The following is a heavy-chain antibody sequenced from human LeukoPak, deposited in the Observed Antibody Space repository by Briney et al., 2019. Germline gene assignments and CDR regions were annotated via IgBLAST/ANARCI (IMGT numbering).Heavy chain of an antibody. CDR3: ARGGYYYDSSGYLPYYYYMDV. Sequence: SETLSLTCAVYGGSFSGYYWSWIRQPPGKGLEWIGEINHSGSTNYNPSLKSRVTISVDTSKNQFSLKLSSVTAADTAVYYCARGGYYYDSSGYLPYYYYMDVWGKGTTVTVSS. CDR1: GGSFSGYY. V-gene: IGHV4-34*01. D-gene: IGHD3-22*01. CDR2: INHSGST. J-gene: IGHJ6*03.